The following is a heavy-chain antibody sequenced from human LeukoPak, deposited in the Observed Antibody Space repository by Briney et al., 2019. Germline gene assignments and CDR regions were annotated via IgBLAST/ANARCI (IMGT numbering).Heavy chain of an antibody. CDR1: GGSISSYY. Sequence: NPSETLSLTCTVSGGSISSYYWSWIRQPPGKGLEGIGYIYYSGSTNYNPSLKSRVTISVDTSKNQFSLKLSSVTAADTAVYYCARVEDGKQPKGKGAFDIWGQGTMVTVSS. D-gene: IGHD5-24*01. J-gene: IGHJ3*02. CDR2: IYYSGST. CDR3: ARVEDGKQPKGKGAFDI. V-gene: IGHV4-59*01.